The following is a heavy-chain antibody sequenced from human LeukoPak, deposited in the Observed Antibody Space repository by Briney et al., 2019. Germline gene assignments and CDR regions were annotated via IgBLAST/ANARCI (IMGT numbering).Heavy chain of an antibody. V-gene: IGHV3-21*01. CDR2: ISSSSSYI. J-gene: IGHJ4*02. CDR1: GYSISSGYY. D-gene: IGHD6-25*01. Sequence: ETLSLTCTVSGYSISSGYYWGWIRQPPGKGLEWVSSISSSSSYIYYADSVKGRFTISRDNAKNSLYLQMNSLRAEDTAVYYCARDRVDSGFDYWGQGTLVTVSS. CDR3: ARDRVDSGFDY.